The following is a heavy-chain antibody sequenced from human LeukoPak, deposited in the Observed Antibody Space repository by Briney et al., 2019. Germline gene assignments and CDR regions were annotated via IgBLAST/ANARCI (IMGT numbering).Heavy chain of an antibody. Sequence: GESLKISCKGSGYSFTNYWIGWVRPMPGKGLEWMGIIYPGDSDTRYSPSFQGQVTISADKSISSAYLQWTSLKASDTAMYYCARHGPPPDDSSGYYYDLDYWGQGTLVTVSS. CDR1: GYSFTNYW. CDR2: IYPGDSDT. CDR3: ARHGPPPDDSSGYYYDLDY. J-gene: IGHJ4*02. V-gene: IGHV5-51*01. D-gene: IGHD3-22*01.